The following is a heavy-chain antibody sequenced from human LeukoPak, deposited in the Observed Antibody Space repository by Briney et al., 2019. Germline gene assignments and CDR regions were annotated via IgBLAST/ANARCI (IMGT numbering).Heavy chain of an antibody. J-gene: IGHJ6*02. V-gene: IGHV5-51*01. CDR1: GYSFTSYW. D-gene: IGHD3-10*01. CDR2: VYPGDSDT. CDR3: ARQAGSGIDYYYGMDV. Sequence: GESLKISCKGSGYSFTSYWIGWVRQMPARGLEWMGIVYPGDSDTRYSPSFQGQVTISADKSISTAYLQWSSLKASDTAMYYCARQAGSGIDYYYGMDVWGQGTTVTVSS.